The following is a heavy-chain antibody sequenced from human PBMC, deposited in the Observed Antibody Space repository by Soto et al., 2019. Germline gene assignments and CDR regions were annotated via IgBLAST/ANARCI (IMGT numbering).Heavy chain of an antibody. J-gene: IGHJ5*02. CDR1: GFIFENFG. CDR2: ISGRGFKK. Sequence: GGSLRLSCAASGFIFENFGMSWVRQAPGKGLEWISSISGRGFKKYYADSVKGRFTISRDNSKSTVYLELNNLSAEDTAVYHCAKNQGVELVPLATVDWFDPWGQGSVVTVS. V-gene: IGHV3-23*01. D-gene: IGHD1-26*01. CDR3: AKNQGVELVPLATVDWFDP.